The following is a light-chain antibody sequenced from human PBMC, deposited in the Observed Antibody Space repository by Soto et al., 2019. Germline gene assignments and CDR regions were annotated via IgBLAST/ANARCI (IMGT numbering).Light chain of an antibody. CDR3: SSYTRNSALV. V-gene: IGLV2-14*01. CDR2: EVT. CDR1: SSDVGAYDY. J-gene: IGLJ2*01. Sequence: QSVLTQPASMSGSPGQSITITCTGTSSDVGAYDYVSWYQHHPGKVPRLIIYEVTKRPSGVSHRFSGSKSGNTASLTISGLQADDEADYYCSSYTRNSALVFGGGTKVTV.